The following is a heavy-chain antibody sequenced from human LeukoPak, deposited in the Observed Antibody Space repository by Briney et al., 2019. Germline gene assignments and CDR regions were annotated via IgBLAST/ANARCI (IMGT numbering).Heavy chain of an antibody. D-gene: IGHD6-13*01. Sequence: SVKVSXKASGGTFSSYAISWMRQAPGQGLEWMGRIIPIFGTANYAQKFQGRVTITTDESTSTAYMELSSLRSEDTAVYYCARDQGIAAAGTFYYFDYWGQGTLVTVSS. J-gene: IGHJ4*02. V-gene: IGHV1-69*05. CDR2: IIPIFGTA. CDR3: ARDQGIAAAGTFYYFDY. CDR1: GGTFSSYA.